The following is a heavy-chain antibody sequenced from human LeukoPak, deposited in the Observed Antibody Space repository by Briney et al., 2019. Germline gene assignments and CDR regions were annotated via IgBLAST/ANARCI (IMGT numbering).Heavy chain of an antibody. V-gene: IGHV3-7*01. CDR1: GFTFSSYW. Sequence: GGSLRLSCAASGFTFSSYWMSRVRQAPGKGLEWVANIKQDGSEKYYVDSVKGRFTISRDNAKNSLYLQMNSLRAEDTAVYYCASSGYGILYYFDYWGQGTLVTVSS. CDR3: ASSGYGILYYFDY. J-gene: IGHJ4*02. CDR2: IKQDGSEK. D-gene: IGHD3-3*02.